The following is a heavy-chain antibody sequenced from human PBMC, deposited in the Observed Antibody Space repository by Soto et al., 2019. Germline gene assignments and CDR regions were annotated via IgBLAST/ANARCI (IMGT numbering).Heavy chain of an antibody. V-gene: IGHV1-69*13. Sequence: ASVKVSCKASGDTFSTYAIDWVRQAPGQGLEWMGGIIPLFGTAKYAQNFQGRITITADESTNTAYMELRSLRSQDTAVYYCARGVHYDSSGYYYFYWGQGTLVTVSS. CDR3: ARGVHYDSSGYYYFY. J-gene: IGHJ4*02. CDR2: IIPLFGTA. CDR1: GDTFSTYA. D-gene: IGHD3-22*01.